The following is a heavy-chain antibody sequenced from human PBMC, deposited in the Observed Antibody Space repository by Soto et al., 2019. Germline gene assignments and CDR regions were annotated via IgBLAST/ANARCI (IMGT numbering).Heavy chain of an antibody. J-gene: IGHJ6*02. Sequence: EVQLVESGGGLVQPGRSLRLSCAASGFTFDDYVVHWVRQVPGKGLEWVSGIDWNSGAIGYADSVKGRFIISRDSAKNSLFLRMNSLRAEDTALYYCAKDIGYCSSTRCDYGMDVWGQGTTVTVSS. CDR1: GFTFDDYV. CDR2: IDWNSGAI. V-gene: IGHV3-9*01. CDR3: AKDIGYCSSTRCDYGMDV. D-gene: IGHD2-2*03.